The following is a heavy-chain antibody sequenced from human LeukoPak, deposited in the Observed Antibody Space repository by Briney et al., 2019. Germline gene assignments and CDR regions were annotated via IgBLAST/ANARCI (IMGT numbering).Heavy chain of an antibody. D-gene: IGHD1-26*01. CDR2: IYYSGST. CDR3: ARAGRSYYDAFDI. V-gene: IGHV4-59*01. CDR1: GGSISSYY. J-gene: IGHJ3*02. Sequence: SETLSLTCTVSGGSISSYYWSWTRQPPGKGLEWIGYIYYSGSTNYNPSLKSRVTISVDTSKNQFSLKLSSVTAADTAVYYCARAGRSYYDAFDIWGQGTMVTVSS.